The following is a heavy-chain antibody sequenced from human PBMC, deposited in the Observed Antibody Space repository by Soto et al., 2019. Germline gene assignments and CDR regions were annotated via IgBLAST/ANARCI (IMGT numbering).Heavy chain of an antibody. V-gene: IGHV1-69*04. CDR1: GGTFRNYP. CDR2: IFPLTDIP. J-gene: IGHJ4*02. CDR3: ARGPLVVLNYFES. Sequence: SVQVSCKASGGTFRNYPINWVRQAPGQGLEWMGSIFPLTDIPDYAQNFQARLTISADKSTSTAYMELSSLTSDDTAMYFCARGPLVVLNYFESWGQGTLVTVS.